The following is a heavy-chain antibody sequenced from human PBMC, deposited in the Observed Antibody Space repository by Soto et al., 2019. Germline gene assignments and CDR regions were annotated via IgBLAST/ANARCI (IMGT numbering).Heavy chain of an antibody. Sequence: EVQLVESGGDLVQPGGSLRLSCVASEFSISPYWMSWVRQAPGKGLEWVANIKEDGSAARYVDSARDRCCISRDSIKTSLYLQMTNWRAEDTAIYYCVSDGDVCSGSDCFRHFKHWGRGTRVTVSS. D-gene: IGHD5-12*01. CDR1: EFSISPYW. CDR3: VSDGDVCSGSDCFRHFKH. CDR2: IKEDGSAA. V-gene: IGHV3-7*03. J-gene: IGHJ1*01.